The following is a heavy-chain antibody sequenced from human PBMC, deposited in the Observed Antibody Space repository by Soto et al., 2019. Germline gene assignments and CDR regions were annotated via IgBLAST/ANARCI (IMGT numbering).Heavy chain of an antibody. Sequence: ASVKVSCKASGYTFTSYAMHWVRQAPGQRLEWMGWINAGNGNTKYSQKFQGRVTITRDTSASTAYMELSSLRSEDTAVYYCARDRLPNYDILTGYYIDYWGQGTLVTVSS. CDR3: ARDRLPNYDILTGYYIDY. J-gene: IGHJ4*02. CDR1: GYTFTSYA. D-gene: IGHD3-9*01. V-gene: IGHV1-3*01. CDR2: INAGNGNT.